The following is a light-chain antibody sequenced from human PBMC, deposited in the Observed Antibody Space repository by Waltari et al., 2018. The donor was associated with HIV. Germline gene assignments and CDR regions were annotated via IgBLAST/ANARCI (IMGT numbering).Light chain of an antibody. J-gene: IGLJ2*01. CDR2: EVS. CDR1: SSDFGSYNL. CDR3: CSYAGTSTVV. V-gene: IGLV2-23*02. Sequence: QLVLTQPASVSGSPGQSMTISCTGTSSDFGSYNLVSWYQQHPGKAPKLMIYEVSKRPSGVSNRFSGSKSGNTASLTISGLQAEDEADYYCCSYAGTSTVVFGGGTKLTVL.